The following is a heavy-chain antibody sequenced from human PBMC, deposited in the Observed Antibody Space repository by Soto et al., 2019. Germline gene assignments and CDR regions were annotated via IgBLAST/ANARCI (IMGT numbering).Heavy chain of an antibody. CDR3: ARGFSSYYEF. CDR1: GYSFTDYD. Sequence: QVQLVQSGAEVKKPGASVRVSCKASGYSFTDYDVNWVRQAAGQGLEWMGWMNPNTGNTAYAERFQGRLTLTRDTSISTAYMDLSSLTSDDTAVYFCARGFSSYYEFWAQGTLVTVSS. J-gene: IGHJ4*02. CDR2: MNPNTGNT. V-gene: IGHV1-8*01. D-gene: IGHD3-10*01.